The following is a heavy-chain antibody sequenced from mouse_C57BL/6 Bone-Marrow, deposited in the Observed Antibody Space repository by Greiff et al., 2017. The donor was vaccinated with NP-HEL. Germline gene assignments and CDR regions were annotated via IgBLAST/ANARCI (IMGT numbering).Heavy chain of an antibody. J-gene: IGHJ4*01. CDR2: ISSGGSYT. Sequence: DVHLVESGGDLVKPGGSLKLSCAASGFTFSSYGMSWVRQTPDKRLEWVATISSGGSYTYYPDSVKGRFTISRDNAKNTLYLQMSSLKSEDTAMYYCASQLGRYAMDYWGQGTSVTVSS. D-gene: IGHD4-1*01. V-gene: IGHV5-6*01. CDR1: GFTFSSYG. CDR3: ASQLGRYAMDY.